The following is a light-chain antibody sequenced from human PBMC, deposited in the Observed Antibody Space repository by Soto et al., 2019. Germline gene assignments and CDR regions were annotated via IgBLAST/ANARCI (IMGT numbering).Light chain of an antibody. CDR3: KQYASYPWT. J-gene: IGKJ1*01. CDR1: QSLSGW. CDR2: DAF. V-gene: IGKV1-5*01. Sequence: DIQLTQTPSTLSASIGDRVTITCRASQSLSGWLAWYQQTPGKAHKLLISDAFRLESGVPSRFRGSGSGTEFSLTISSLQPGDSATFYCKQYASYPWTFGRGTKVDIK.